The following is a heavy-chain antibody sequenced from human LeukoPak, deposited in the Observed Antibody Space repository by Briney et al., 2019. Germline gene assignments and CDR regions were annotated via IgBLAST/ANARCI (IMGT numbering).Heavy chain of an antibody. D-gene: IGHD3-22*01. Sequence: GGSLRLSCAASGFTFSSYGMHWVRQAPGKGLEWVAFIRYDGSNKYYADSVKGRFTISRDNSKNTLYLQMNSLRAEDTAVYYCAKVSGSGVATLIVVIPYYFDYWGQGTLVTVSS. CDR2: IRYDGSNK. J-gene: IGHJ4*02. CDR1: GFTFSSYG. V-gene: IGHV3-30*02. CDR3: AKVSGSGVATLIVVIPYYFDY.